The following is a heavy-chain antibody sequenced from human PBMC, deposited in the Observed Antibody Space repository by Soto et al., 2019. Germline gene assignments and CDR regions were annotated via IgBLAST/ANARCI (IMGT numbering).Heavy chain of an antibody. J-gene: IGHJ4*02. CDR1: GFTFTRYS. V-gene: IGHV3-21*06. CDR3: ARESEDLTSNFDY. Sequence: GGSLRLSCAASGFTFTRYSMNWVRQAPGKGLEWVSSISSTTNHIYYGDSMKGRFTISRDNGKNSLYLEMHSLRAEDTAVYYCARESEDLTSNFDYWGQGTLVTVSS. CDR2: ISSTTNHI.